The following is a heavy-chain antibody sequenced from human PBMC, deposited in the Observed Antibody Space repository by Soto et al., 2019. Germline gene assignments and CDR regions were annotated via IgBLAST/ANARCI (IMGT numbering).Heavy chain of an antibody. J-gene: IGHJ4*02. D-gene: IGHD6-19*01. CDR2: ISGSGDST. CDR1: GFNFRTYA. CDR3: AKERSSGWSFDY. V-gene: IGHV3-23*01. Sequence: PGGSLRLSCAASGFNFRTYAMNWVRQAPGKGLEWVSGISGSGDSTYYADSVKGRFTVSRDNSKNTLYLQMNSLRAEDTAVFYCAKERSSGWSFDYWGQGTLVTVSS.